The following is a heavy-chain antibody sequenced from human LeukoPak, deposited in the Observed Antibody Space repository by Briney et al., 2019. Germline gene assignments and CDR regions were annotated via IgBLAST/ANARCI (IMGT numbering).Heavy chain of an antibody. CDR3: ASTIFGFASSF. Sequence: SETLSLTCTVSGYSISSGYYWGWIRQPPGKGLEWIGSIYHSGSTYYNPSLKSRVTISVDTSKNQFSLKLSSVTAADTAVYYCASTIFGFASSFWGKGTTVTVSS. CDR1: GYSISSGYY. J-gene: IGHJ6*04. D-gene: IGHD3-3*01. CDR2: IYHSGST. V-gene: IGHV4-38-2*02.